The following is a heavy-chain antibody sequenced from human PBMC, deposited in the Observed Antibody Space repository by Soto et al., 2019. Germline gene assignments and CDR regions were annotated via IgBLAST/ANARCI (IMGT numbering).Heavy chain of an antibody. CDR1: GYTFTSYG. CDR2: IRAYNGNT. J-gene: IGHJ4*02. Sequence: QVQLVQSGAEVKKPGASVKVSCKASGYTFTSYGISWVGQAPGEGLEWMGWIRAYNGNTKNAQKLQGRVTMTTDTSTSTAYTELRTLRSDDTAVYYCARDSPPVDYWGQGTLVTVSS. CDR3: ARDSPPVDY. V-gene: IGHV1-18*01.